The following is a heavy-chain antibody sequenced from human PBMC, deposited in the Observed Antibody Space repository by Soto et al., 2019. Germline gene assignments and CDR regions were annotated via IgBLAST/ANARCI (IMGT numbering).Heavy chain of an antibody. CDR1: GGSFSSYS. V-gene: IGHV1-69*12. D-gene: IGHD3-16*01. CDR3: VSGGVLKPFDP. Sequence: QVQLVQSGAEVKKPGSSVKVSCQTSGGSFSSYSIHWVRQAPGQGLEYMGSISPMYGTTNYARTYRGRVSFIADESTSTVYTEMTNLKSDVTSVYFCVSGGVLKPFDPWGQGTLVIVSS. CDR2: ISPMYGTT. J-gene: IGHJ5*02.